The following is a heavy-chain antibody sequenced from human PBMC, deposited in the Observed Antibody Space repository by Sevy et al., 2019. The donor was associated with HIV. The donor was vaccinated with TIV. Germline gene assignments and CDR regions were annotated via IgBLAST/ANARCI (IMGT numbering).Heavy chain of an antibody. D-gene: IGHD2-15*01. CDR1: GGSISSYY. CDR3: ARDGSGGSYAFDI. J-gene: IGHJ3*02. Sequence: SETLSLTCTVSGGSISSYYWSWIRQPPGKGLEWIGYIYYSGSTNYNPSLKSRVTISVDTSKNQFSLKLSSVTAADTAVYYCARDGSGGSYAFDIWGQGTMVTVSS. V-gene: IGHV4-59*13. CDR2: IYYSGST.